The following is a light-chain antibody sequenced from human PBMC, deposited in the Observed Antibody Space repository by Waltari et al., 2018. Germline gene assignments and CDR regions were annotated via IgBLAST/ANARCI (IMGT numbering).Light chain of an antibody. CDR3: AAWDDSLSGRV. V-gene: IGLV1-47*01. Sequence: QSVLTQPPSASGTPGQRVTISCSGRSSNIGSNYVYWYQQLPGTAPKRLIYTSDQRPSGVPDRFSGSKSGTSASLAISGLRSEDEADYYCAAWDDSLSGRVFGGGTKLTVL. CDR1: SSNIGSNY. CDR2: TSD. J-gene: IGLJ3*02.